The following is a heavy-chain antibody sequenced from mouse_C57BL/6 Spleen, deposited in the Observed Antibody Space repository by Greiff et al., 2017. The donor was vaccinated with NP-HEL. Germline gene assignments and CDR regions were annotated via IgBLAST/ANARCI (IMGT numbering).Heavy chain of an antibody. CDR2: IYPGDGDT. CDR1: GYAFSSSW. Sequence: VQLQQSGPELVKPGASVKISCKASGYAFSSSWMNWVKQRPGKGLEWIGRIYPGDGDTNYNGKFKGKATLTADKSSSTAYMQLSSLTSEDSAVYFCARWSYGSSYRYFDVWGTGTTVTVSS. V-gene: IGHV1-82*01. J-gene: IGHJ1*03. D-gene: IGHD1-1*01. CDR3: ARWSYGSSYRYFDV.